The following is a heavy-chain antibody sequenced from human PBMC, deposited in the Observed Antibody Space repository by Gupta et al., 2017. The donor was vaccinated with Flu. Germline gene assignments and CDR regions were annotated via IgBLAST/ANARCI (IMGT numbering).Heavy chain of an antibody. Sequence: QVQLQQWGAGLLKRSETLSLTCAVDGGSFSGYYWSWIRQPPGKGLEWIGEIRHSGSTNYNPSLKSRVTISADPSKRQFSLTLTSVTAADTAVYYCAGYQLLYRFDPWGQGTLVTVSS. D-gene: IGHD2-2*02. V-gene: IGHV4-34*01. J-gene: IGHJ5*02. CDR2: IRHSGST. CDR3: AGYQLLYRFDP. CDR1: GGSFSGYY.